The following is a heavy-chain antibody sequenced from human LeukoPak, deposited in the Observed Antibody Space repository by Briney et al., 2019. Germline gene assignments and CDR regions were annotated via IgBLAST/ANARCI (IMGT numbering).Heavy chain of an antibody. V-gene: IGHV1-69*13. D-gene: IGHD2-2*01. CDR1: GGTFSSYA. J-gene: IGHJ6*02. CDR2: IIPIFGTA. CDR3: ARVVIVVVPAAVYYYYGMDV. Sequence: SVKVSCKASGGTFSSYAISWVRQAPGQGLEWMGGIIPIFGTANYAQKFQGRVTITADESTSTAYMELSSLRSEDTTVYYCARVVIVVVPAAVYYYYGMDVWGQGTTVTVSS.